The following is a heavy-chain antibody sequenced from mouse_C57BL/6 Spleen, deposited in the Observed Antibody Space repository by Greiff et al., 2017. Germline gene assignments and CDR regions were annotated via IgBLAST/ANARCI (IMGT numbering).Heavy chain of an antibody. J-gene: IGHJ3*01. Sequence: VQLQQPGAELVMPGASVKLSCKASGYTFTSYWMHWVKQRPGQGLEWIGEIDPSASYTNYNQKFKGKSTLTVDKSSSTAYMQLSSLTSEDSAVYYCARTYVYDGVGFAYWGQGTLVTVSA. CDR1: GYTFTSYW. CDR2: IDPSASYT. V-gene: IGHV1-69*01. D-gene: IGHD2-2*01. CDR3: ARTYVYDGVGFAY.